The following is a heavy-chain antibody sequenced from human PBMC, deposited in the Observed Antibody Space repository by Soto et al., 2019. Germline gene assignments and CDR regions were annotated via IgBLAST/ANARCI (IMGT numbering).Heavy chain of an antibody. V-gene: IGHV4-31*03. CDR3: AREGGGYSYGYYGY. CDR2: IYYSGST. D-gene: IGHD5-18*01. Sequence: PSETLSLTCTVSGGSISSGGYYWSWIRQHPGKGLEWIGYIYYSGSTYYNPSLKSRVTISVDTSKNQFSLKLSSVTAADTAVYYCAREGGGYSYGYYGYWGQGTLVTVSS. J-gene: IGHJ4*02. CDR1: GGSISSGGYY.